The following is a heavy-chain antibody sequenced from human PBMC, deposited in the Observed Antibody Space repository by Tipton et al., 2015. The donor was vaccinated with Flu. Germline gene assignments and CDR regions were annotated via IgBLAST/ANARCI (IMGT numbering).Heavy chain of an antibody. CDR3: ARRDYSNYVSEPKNWFDF. Sequence: TLSLTCSVSGASISSYYWSWIRQPPGKGLEWIGYFSYSGTTNYNPSLKSRVSISVDTSKNQFSLKLTSVTAADTAVYYCARRDYSNYVSEPKNWFDFWGQGTLVTVSS. J-gene: IGHJ5*01. D-gene: IGHD4-11*01. CDR2: FSYSGTT. CDR1: GASISSYY. V-gene: IGHV4-59*08.